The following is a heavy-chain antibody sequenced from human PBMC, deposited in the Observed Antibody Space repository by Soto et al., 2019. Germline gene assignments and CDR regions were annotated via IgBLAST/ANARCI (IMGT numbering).Heavy chain of an antibody. CDR1: WCTFSNYA. CDR2: RSYYGSNK. Sequence: SLRLPWAASWCTFSNYAMRRVRQAPGKGLEWVAVRSYYGSNKYYADSVKGGFNISRDNSKKTLYLQMNSLRAEDTAVYYCARVVTIFGVVIIDYYYGLDVWGQGTTVTVSS. D-gene: IGHD3-3*01. J-gene: IGHJ6*02. CDR3: ARVVTIFGVVIIDYYYGLDV. V-gene: IGHV3-30-3*01.